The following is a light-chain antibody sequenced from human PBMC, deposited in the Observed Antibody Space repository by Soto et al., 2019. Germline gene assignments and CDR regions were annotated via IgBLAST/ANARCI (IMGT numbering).Light chain of an antibody. J-gene: IGLJ1*01. CDR3: ASYVGSNQV. Sequence: QSALTQPPSASGSPGQSVTISCTGTSSDVGGYNFVSWYQHHPGKAPKLMIYEVTKRPSGVPDRFSGSKSGNTASLTVSGLLADDEADYYCASYVGSNQVFGTGTKVTVL. CDR1: SSDVGGYNF. CDR2: EVT. V-gene: IGLV2-8*01.